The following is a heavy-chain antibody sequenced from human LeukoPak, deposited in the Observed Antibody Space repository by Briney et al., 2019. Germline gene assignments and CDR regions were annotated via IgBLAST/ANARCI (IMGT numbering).Heavy chain of an antibody. CDR2: IYTSGST. J-gene: IGHJ4*02. Sequence: SETLSLTCTVSGGSISSGSYCWSWIRQPAGKGLEWIGRIYTSGSTNYNPSLKSRVTISVDTSKNQFSLKLSSVTAADTAVYYCATYCSSTSCYAYWGQGTLVTVSS. D-gene: IGHD2-2*01. CDR1: GGSISSGSYC. CDR3: ATYCSSTSCYAY. V-gene: IGHV4-61*02.